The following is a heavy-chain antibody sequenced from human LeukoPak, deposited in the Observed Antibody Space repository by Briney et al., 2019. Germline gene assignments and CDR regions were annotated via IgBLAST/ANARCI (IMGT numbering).Heavy chain of an antibody. CDR1: GDSVSSNSVP. J-gene: IGHJ4*02. CDR3: ARVSGGVFED. Sequence: SQTLSLTCAISGDSVSSNSVPWNWIRQSPSRGLEWLGRTYYRSKWSNDYSVSVKSRITINPDTPKNQFSLQLNSVTPEDTAVYYCARVSGGVFEDWGQGTLVTVSS. V-gene: IGHV6-1*01. D-gene: IGHD2-8*02. CDR2: TYYRSKWSN.